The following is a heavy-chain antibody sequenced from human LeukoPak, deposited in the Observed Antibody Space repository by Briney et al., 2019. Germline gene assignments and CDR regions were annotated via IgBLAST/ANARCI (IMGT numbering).Heavy chain of an antibody. J-gene: IGHJ6*02. D-gene: IGHD4-17*01. CDR3: AKVYGDYLYYYYGMDV. CDR1: GFTFSSYA. V-gene: IGHV3-23*01. Sequence: PGGSLRLPCAASGFTFSSYAMSWVRQAPGKGLEWVSGISGSGINTYYADSVKGRFTISRDNSKNTLHVQMNSLRAEDTAVYYCAKVYGDYLYYYYGMDVWGQGTTVTVSS. CDR2: ISGSGINT.